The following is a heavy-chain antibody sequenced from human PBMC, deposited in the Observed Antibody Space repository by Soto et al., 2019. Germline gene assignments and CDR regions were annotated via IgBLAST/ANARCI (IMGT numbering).Heavy chain of an antibody. D-gene: IGHD2-21*02. V-gene: IGHV2-5*02. Sequence: QITLKESGPTLVKPTQTLTLTCTFSGFSLSTGGMGVGWIRQPPGKALEWLALIYWDGDRRYRPSLMSRLTIAKDNSKNQVVLTTTNMDPVDTATYYCVHSRCGGDCLQSYSSHYYYGMDIWGQGTTVTVSS. J-gene: IGHJ6*02. CDR3: VHSRCGGDCLQSYSSHYYYGMDI. CDR1: GFSLSTGGMG. CDR2: IYWDGDR.